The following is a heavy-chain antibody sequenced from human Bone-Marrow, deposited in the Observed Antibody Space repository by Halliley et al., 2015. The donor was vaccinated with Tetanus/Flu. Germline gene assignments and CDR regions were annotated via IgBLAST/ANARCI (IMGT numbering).Heavy chain of an antibody. CDR2: VYHRGGA. Sequence: RGLEWMGEVYHRGGAHYTPSPKSRVTISVDKSKNQFPLNLNSVPAADAAVYYCVANGYYSLEYWGQGTLVTVFS. D-gene: IGHD3-3*01. J-gene: IGHJ4*02. CDR3: VANGYYSLEY. V-gene: IGHV4-4*02.